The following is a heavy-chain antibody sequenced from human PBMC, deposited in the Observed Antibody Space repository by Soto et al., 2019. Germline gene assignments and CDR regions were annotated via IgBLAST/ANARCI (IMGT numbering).Heavy chain of an antibody. CDR2: IIPIFGTA. D-gene: IGHD3-3*02. CDR1: GGTFSSDA. CDR3: ATSPLSTEASYYYHGMDV. J-gene: IGHJ6*02. Sequence: SVKVSCKASGGTFSSDAISWVRQAPGQGLEWMGGIIPIFGTANYAQKFQGRVTITADESTSTAYMELSSLRSEDTAVYYCATSPLSTEASYYYHGMDVWGQGTTVTVSS. V-gene: IGHV1-69*13.